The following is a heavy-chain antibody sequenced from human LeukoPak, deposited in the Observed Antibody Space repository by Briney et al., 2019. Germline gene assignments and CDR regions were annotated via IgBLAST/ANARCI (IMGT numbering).Heavy chain of an antibody. CDR1: GGSISSSSYY. CDR3: AKDMIVVVNTFDY. D-gene: IGHD3-22*01. J-gene: IGHJ4*02. Sequence: SETLSLTCTVSGGSISSSSYYWGWIRQPPGKGLEWIGSIYYSGSTYYNPSLKSRVTISVDTSKNQFSLKLSSVTAADTAVYYCAKDMIVVVNTFDYWGQGTLVTVSS. CDR2: IYYSGST. V-gene: IGHV4-39*07.